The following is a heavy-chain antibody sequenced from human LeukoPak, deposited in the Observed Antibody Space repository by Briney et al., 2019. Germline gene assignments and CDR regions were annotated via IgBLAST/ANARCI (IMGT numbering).Heavy chain of an antibody. CDR3: AREVTPYY. Sequence: PGGSLRLSCEASGFTFSSSWMNWVRQAPGKGLEWVTNINPDGGEKRYVDSVKGRFTISRDNAKNSLFLQMNSLRAEDTAVYYCAREVTPYYWGQGTLVTVSS. D-gene: IGHD4-23*01. CDR1: GFTFSSSW. V-gene: IGHV3-7*01. CDR2: INPDGGEK. J-gene: IGHJ4*02.